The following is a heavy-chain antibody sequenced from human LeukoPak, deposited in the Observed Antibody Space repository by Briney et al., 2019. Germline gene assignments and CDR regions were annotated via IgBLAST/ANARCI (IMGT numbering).Heavy chain of an antibody. V-gene: IGHV3-23*01. CDR1: GFTFGSYA. CDR3: AKDRAYSSGWYVLDY. J-gene: IGHJ4*02. Sequence: GGSLRLSCAASGFTFGSYAMNWVRQAPGKGLEWVSVITDSDSIYYPDSVKGRFTISRDNSKNTVYLQMNSLRAEDTAVYYCAKDRAYSSGWYVLDYWGQGTLVTVSS. CDR2: ITDSDSI. D-gene: IGHD6-19*01.